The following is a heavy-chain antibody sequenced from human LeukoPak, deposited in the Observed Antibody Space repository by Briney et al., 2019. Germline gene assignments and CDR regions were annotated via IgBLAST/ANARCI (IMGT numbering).Heavy chain of an antibody. V-gene: IGHV4-34*01. D-gene: IGHD3-16*01. CDR3: ARDLITFGGVRFGMDV. CDR2: VNQSGST. J-gene: IGHJ6*02. Sequence: PSETLSLTCAVYGASFSRDYWSWIRQPPGKGLEWIGEVNQSGSTKYNPSLKSRVTISVDTSKNQFSLKLSSVTAADTAVYYCARDLITFGGVRFGMDVWGQGTTVTVSS. CDR1: GASFSRDY.